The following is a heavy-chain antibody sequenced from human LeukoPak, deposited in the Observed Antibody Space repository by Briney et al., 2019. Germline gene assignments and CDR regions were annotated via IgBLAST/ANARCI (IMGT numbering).Heavy chain of an antibody. CDR2: IYTSGST. V-gene: IGHV4-4*07. Sequence: PSETLSLTCTVSGGSISGYYWSWIRQPAGKGLEWIGGIYTSGSTDYHPSLKSRVTMSIDTSKNQFSLKLSSVTAADTAVYFCARGAYGDNSLNWFDPWGQGTLVTVSS. J-gene: IGHJ5*02. CDR3: ARGAYGDNSLNWFDP. D-gene: IGHD4-23*01. CDR1: GGSISGYY.